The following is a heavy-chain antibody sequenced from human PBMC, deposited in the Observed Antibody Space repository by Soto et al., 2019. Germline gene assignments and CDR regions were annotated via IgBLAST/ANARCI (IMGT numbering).Heavy chain of an antibody. Sequence: ASVNVSCKTSGYTFTSYDINWVRQATGQGLEWMGWMNPNSGNTGYAQKFQGRVTMTRNTSISTAYMELSSLRSEDTAVYYCARVLKYDFWSGYFKPAHDAFDIWGQGTMVTVSS. V-gene: IGHV1-8*01. J-gene: IGHJ3*02. CDR3: ARVLKYDFWSGYFKPAHDAFDI. CDR1: GYTFTSYD. D-gene: IGHD3-3*01. CDR2: MNPNSGNT.